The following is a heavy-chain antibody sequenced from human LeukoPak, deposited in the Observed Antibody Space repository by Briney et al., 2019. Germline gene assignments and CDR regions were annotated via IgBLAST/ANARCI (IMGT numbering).Heavy chain of an antibody. V-gene: IGHV4-61*05. Sequence: AETLSLTCTVSGGSISSSSYSWGWIRQPPGKGLEWIGYIYYSGSTNYNPSLKSRVTISVDTSKNQFSLKLSSVTAADTAVYYCARHHDILTGYLEYYYYYGMDVWGQGTTVTVSS. CDR2: IYYSGST. CDR1: GGSISSSSYS. D-gene: IGHD3-9*01. J-gene: IGHJ6*02. CDR3: ARHHDILTGYLEYYYYYGMDV.